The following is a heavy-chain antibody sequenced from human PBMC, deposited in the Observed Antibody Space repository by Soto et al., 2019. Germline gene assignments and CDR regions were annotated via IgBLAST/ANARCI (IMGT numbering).Heavy chain of an antibody. CDR2: INQDGSER. V-gene: IGHV3-7*04. Sequence: GGSLRLSCAASGFTFSSYWMTWVRQAPGKGLESVANINQDGSERYYVDSVKGRFTISRDNAKNSLYLQMNSLRVEDTALYYCTRDLNHDCGPWGQGTLVTVSS. J-gene: IGHJ5*02. CDR1: GFTFSSYW. CDR3: TRDLNHDCGP. D-gene: IGHD2-21*01.